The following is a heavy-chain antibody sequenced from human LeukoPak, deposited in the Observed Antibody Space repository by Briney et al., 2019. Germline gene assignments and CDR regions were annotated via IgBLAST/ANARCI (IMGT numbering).Heavy chain of an antibody. CDR2: IYYGGST. CDR1: GDSISSYY. J-gene: IGHJ4*02. Sequence: SETLSLTCTVSGDSISSYYWSWIRQPPGKGLEWSGYIYYGGSTHYNPSLKSRVTISVDSSKNQFSLKLSCVSDADAAVYYCGREVVAAAGTVDYRGQGTLVTVPS. CDR3: GREVVAAAGTVDY. D-gene: IGHD6-13*01. V-gene: IGHV4-59*01.